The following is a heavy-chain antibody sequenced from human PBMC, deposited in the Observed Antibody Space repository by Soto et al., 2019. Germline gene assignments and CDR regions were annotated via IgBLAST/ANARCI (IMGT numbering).Heavy chain of an antibody. V-gene: IGHV4-61*01. Sequence: SETLSLTCTVSGVSVSSGYYYWSWLRQPPGKGLEWIGDIYFSGSTYYNPSLKSRVTISVDTSKNQFSLKLSSVTAADTAVYYCARQGAYYYDSSDYYFDYWGQGTLVTVSS. CDR2: IYFSGST. D-gene: IGHD3-22*01. CDR1: GVSVSSGYYY. CDR3: ARQGAYYYDSSDYYFDY. J-gene: IGHJ4*02.